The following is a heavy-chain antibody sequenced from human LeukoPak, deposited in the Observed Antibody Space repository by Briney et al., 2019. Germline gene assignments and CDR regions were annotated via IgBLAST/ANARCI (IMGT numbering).Heavy chain of an antibody. CDR2: IYSGGNT. V-gene: IGHV3-53*01. D-gene: IGHD6-13*01. CDR1: GFTVSSNS. CDR3: AKDRGFSNSWYLFDY. Sequence: GGSLRLSCTVSGFTVSSNSMSWVRQAPGKGLEWVSFIYSGGNTHYSDSLKGRFTISRDNSKNTLYLQMNSLRAEDTAVYYCAKDRGFSNSWYLFDYWGQGTLVTVSS. J-gene: IGHJ4*02.